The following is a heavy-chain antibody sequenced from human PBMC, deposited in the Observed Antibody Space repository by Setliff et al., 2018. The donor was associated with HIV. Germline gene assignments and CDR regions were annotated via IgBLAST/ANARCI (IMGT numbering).Heavy chain of an antibody. J-gene: IGHJ4*02. D-gene: IGHD6-19*01. V-gene: IGHV3-66*02. CDR1: GFTVSSNY. Sequence: PGGSLRLSCAASGFTVSSNYMSWVRQAPGQGLEWVSVIYSGGRTYYADSVKGRFTISRDNSKKTLYLQMNRLRAEDTAVYYCAMSPYSSGLFDYWGQGTLVTVSS. CDR3: AMSPYSSGLFDY. CDR2: IYSGGRT.